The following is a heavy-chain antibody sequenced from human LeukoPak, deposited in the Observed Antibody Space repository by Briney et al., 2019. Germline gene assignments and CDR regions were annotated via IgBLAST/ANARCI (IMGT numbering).Heavy chain of an antibody. CDR2: IYYSGST. CDR3: ARGVPDYDFWSGFTWNYYFDY. V-gene: IGHV4-31*03. CDR1: GGSISSGGYY. Sequence: PSETLSLICTVSGGSISSGGYYWSWIRQHPGKGLEWIGYIYYSGSTYYNPSLKSRVTISVDTSKNQFSLKLSSVTAADTAVYYCARGVPDYDFWSGFTWNYYFDYWGQGTLVTVSS. D-gene: IGHD3-3*01. J-gene: IGHJ4*02.